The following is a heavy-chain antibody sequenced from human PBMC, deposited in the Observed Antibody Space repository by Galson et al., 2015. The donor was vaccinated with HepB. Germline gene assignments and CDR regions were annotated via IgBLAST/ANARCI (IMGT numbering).Heavy chain of an antibody. V-gene: IGHV3-30-3*01. CDR1: GFTFNSYS. D-gene: IGHD3-3*01. Sequence: SLRLSCAASGFTFNSYSMHWVRQAPGEGLQWVALISYDGTKKYYADSVQGRFTISRDSSRNTLYLQMDSLRAEDTAVYYCARDYDFLENGYYYYYMDVWGTGTTVTVSS. CDR2: ISYDGTKK. CDR3: ARDYDFLENGYYYYYMDV. J-gene: IGHJ6*03.